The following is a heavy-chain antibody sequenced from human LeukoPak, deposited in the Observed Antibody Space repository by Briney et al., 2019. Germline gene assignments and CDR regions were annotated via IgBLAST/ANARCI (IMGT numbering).Heavy chain of an antibody. J-gene: IGHJ4*02. CDR1: GFTFDDYT. CDR2: ISWDGGST. V-gene: IGHV3-43*01. D-gene: IGHD3-10*01. Sequence: GGSLRLSCAASGFTFDDYTMHWVRHAPGKGLEWVSLISWDGGSTYYADSVKGRFTISRDNSKNSLYLQMNSLRTEDTALYYCAEDASMVRGVIMDWGQGTLVTVSS. CDR3: AEDASMVRGVIMD.